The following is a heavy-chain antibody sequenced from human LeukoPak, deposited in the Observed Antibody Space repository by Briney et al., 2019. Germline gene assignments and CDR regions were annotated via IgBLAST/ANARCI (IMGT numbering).Heavy chain of an antibody. V-gene: IGHV5-51*01. CDR2: IYPADSDT. D-gene: IGHD5-12*01. CDR1: GYSFTNYW. Sequence: GESLKISCQASGYSFTNYWIGWVRQMPGKGLEWIGIIYPADSDTRYSPSFQGQVTISADRSINTAYLQWNSLKASDTAIYYCARLRATSGYDLYHWGQGALVTVSS. J-gene: IGHJ5*02. CDR3: ARLRATSGYDLYH.